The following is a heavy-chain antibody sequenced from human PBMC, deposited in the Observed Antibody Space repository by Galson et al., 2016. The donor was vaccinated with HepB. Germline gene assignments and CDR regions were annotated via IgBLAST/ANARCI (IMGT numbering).Heavy chain of an antibody. Sequence: SLRLSCAASGFSLRDVWMHWVRQGPGKGLEWVGRVKRDSDGGTRNYAALVEGRFTISRDDSQNTLYLQMNSLTIADTAMYYCTTDDAATWGKGTLVTVSS. CDR1: GFSLRDVW. V-gene: IGHV3-15*01. D-gene: IGHD6-25*01. J-gene: IGHJ5*02. CDR2: VKRDSDGGTR. CDR3: TTDDAAT.